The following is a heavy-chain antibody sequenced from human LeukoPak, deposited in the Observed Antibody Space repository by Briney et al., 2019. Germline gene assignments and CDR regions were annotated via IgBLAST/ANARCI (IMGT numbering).Heavy chain of an antibody. D-gene: IGHD3-22*01. Sequence: SVKVSCKASGGTFSSYAISWVRQAPGQGLEWMGRIIPIFGTANYAQKFQGRVTITTDESTSTAYMELSSLRSEDTAVYYCARGHDSSAEVYYYYMDVWGKGTTVTVSS. J-gene: IGHJ6*03. CDR1: GGTFSSYA. CDR3: ARGHDSSAEVYYYYMDV. CDR2: IIPIFGTA. V-gene: IGHV1-69*05.